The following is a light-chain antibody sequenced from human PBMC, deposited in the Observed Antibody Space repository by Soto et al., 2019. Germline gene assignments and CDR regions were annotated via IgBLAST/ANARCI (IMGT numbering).Light chain of an antibody. CDR1: SPNIGAGYD. CDR2: GND. V-gene: IGLV1-40*01. CDR3: QSYDRSLSGSV. J-gene: IGLJ1*01. Sequence: QSVLTQPPSVSGPPGQGATISCTGSSPNIGAGYDVHWYQQLPGAAPKLLIFGNDNRPSGVPDRFSGSRSGTSASLAITGLQAEDEADYYCQSYDRSLSGSVFGAGTKLTVL.